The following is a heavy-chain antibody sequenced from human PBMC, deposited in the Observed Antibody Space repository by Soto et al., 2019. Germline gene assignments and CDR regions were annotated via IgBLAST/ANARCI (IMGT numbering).Heavy chain of an antibody. V-gene: IGHV3-23*01. Sequence: GGSLRLSCAASGFSFTNFAMSWVRQVPGKGLEWVAGIGASGDITWYADSVKGRLSISRDNSKNTLYLQLNSLRFEDTAVYYCAKDDFTDRGDDYFDSWGPGTLVPVSS. CDR1: GFSFTNFA. D-gene: IGHD2-21*02. J-gene: IGHJ4*02. CDR3: AKDDFTDRGDDYFDS. CDR2: IGASGDIT.